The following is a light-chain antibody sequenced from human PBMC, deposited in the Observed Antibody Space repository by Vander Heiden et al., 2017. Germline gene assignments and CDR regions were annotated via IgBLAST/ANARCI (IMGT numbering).Light chain of an antibody. J-gene: IGKJ4*01. CDR1: QSVNKY. CDR2: DAS. CDR3: QQRSNWPLT. V-gene: IGKV3-11*01. Sequence: EIVLTQSPVTLSLSPGERATLSCRASQSVNKYLVWYQQKPGQAPRLLIYDASNRATGIPARFSGGGSGTDFTLTISSLEPEDFAVYYSQQRSNWPLTFGGGTKVEIK.